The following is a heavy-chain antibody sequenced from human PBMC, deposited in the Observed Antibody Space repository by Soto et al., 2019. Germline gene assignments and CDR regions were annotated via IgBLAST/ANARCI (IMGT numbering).Heavy chain of an antibody. CDR3: ARANSSSWSRNFDY. CDR2: INHSGST. V-gene: IGHV4-34*01. Sequence: SETLSLTCAVYGGSFSGYYWSWIRQPPGKGLEWIGEINHSGSTNYNPSLKSRVTISVDTSKNQFSLKLSSVTAADTAVYDCARANSSSWSRNFDYWGQGTLVTVSS. J-gene: IGHJ4*02. CDR1: GGSFSGYY. D-gene: IGHD6-13*01.